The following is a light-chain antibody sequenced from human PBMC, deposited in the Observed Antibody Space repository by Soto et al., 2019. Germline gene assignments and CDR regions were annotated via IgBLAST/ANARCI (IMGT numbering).Light chain of an antibody. CDR1: QDIDKF. J-gene: IGKJ5*01. CDR3: QQYDDLPIT. V-gene: IGKV1-33*01. CDR2: DAS. Sequence: DIQMTQSPSSLSAPVGDRVTITCQASQDIDKFLNWYQQKPGKPPKLLIDDASNLATGVPSRFSGIGSGTDFTFTISSLQPDDVATYYCQQYDDLPITFGQGTRLQIK.